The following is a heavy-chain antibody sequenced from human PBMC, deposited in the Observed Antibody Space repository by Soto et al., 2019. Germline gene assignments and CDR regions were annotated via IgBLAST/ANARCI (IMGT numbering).Heavy chain of an antibody. J-gene: IGHJ5*02. V-gene: IGHV1-69*02. D-gene: IGHD1-1*01. CDR2: IIPILGIA. CDR3: ARGTEEKSGTSRFDP. CDR1: GGTFSSYT. Sequence: QVQLVQSGAEVKKPGSSVKVSCKASGGTFSSYTISWVRQAPGQGLEWMGRIIPILGIANYAQKFQGRVTITADKSTSTAYMELSSLRSEDTAVYYCARGTEEKSGTSRFDPWGQGTLVTVSS.